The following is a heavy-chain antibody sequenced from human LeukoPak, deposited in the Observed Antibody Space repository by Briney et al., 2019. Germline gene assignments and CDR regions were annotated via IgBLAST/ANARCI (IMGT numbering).Heavy chain of an antibody. CDR2: ISEDGGDT. J-gene: IGHJ4*02. CDR1: GFTFDDYA. D-gene: IGHD1-14*01. V-gene: IGHV3-43*02. CDR3: AKDKTRGPGDY. Sequence: GGSLRLSCAASGFTFDDYAMHWVRQTPGKGLECVSLISEDGGDTWYADSVRGRFTISRDNSKNSLYLQMNSLRTEDTAFYYCAKDKTRGPGDYWGRGTLVTVSS.